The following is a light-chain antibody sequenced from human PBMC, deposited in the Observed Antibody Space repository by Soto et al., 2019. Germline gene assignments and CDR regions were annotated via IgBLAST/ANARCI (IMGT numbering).Light chain of an antibody. Sequence: QSVLTQPPSVSGAPGQRVTISCTGTSSNIGAGYDVHWYQQLPGTAPKLLIYGNSNRPSGVPDRFTGYKSGTSASLAITGLRAEDEADYYCHSYDSSLSGWVFGGGTKLT. V-gene: IGLV1-40*01. CDR3: HSYDSSLSGWV. CDR1: SSNIGAGYD. CDR2: GNS. J-gene: IGLJ3*02.